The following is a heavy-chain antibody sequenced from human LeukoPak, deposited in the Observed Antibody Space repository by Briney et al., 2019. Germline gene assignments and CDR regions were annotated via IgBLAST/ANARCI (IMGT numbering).Heavy chain of an antibody. V-gene: IGHV1-2*02. Sequence: ASVKVSCKASGYTFTGYYMHWVRQAPGQGLEWMGWINPNSGGTNYAQKFQGRVTMTRDTFISTAYMELSKLRSDDTAVYYCARDAVDYGGNPYYFDYWGQGTLVTVSS. D-gene: IGHD4-23*01. CDR2: INPNSGGT. J-gene: IGHJ4*02. CDR3: ARDAVDYGGNPYYFDY. CDR1: GYTFTGYY.